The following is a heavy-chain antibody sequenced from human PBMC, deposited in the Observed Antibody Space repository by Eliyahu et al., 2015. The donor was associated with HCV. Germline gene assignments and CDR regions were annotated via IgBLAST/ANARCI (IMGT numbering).Heavy chain of an antibody. D-gene: IGHD2-2*01. Sequence: QVKLEESGSRLVKPSQTLSLTCTXXGGXISTATYYWXWIRQPXGRGLEWIGRVQGTGSTKYNPSPKTRFSIXVDTSKNQFSLKLTSVTAADTAVYYCATWGLTPTAMSWGPGTLVAVSS. V-gene: IGHV4-61*02. J-gene: IGHJ5*02. CDR3: ATWGLTPTAMS. CDR1: GGXISTATYY. CDR2: VQGTGST.